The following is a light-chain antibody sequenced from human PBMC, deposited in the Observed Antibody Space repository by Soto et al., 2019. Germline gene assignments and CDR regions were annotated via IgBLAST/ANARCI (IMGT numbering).Light chain of an antibody. CDR2: EVS. CDR3: CSYTSSSTLYV. Sequence: QSLLAQPASVSASPEHSVTISCTGTSSDVGGYSYVSWYQHHPGKAPKLMIYEVSNRPSGVSNRFSGSKSGNTASLAISGLQAEDEADYYCCSYTSSSTLYVFGTGTKVTAL. CDR1: SSDVGGYSY. J-gene: IGLJ1*01. V-gene: IGLV2-14*01.